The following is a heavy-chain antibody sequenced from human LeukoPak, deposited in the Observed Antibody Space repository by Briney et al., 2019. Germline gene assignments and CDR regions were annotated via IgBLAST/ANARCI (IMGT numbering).Heavy chain of an antibody. CDR2: ISGSGGST. Sequence: GGSLRLSCAASGFTFSSYAMSWVRQAPGKGLEWVSAISGSGGSTYYADSVKGRFTISRDNSKNTLYLQMNSLRAEDTAVYYCAKDLSGGSYPAEYFQHWGQGTLVTVSS. CDR3: AKDLSGGSYPAEYFQH. D-gene: IGHD1-26*01. CDR1: GFTFSSYA. J-gene: IGHJ1*01. V-gene: IGHV3-23*01.